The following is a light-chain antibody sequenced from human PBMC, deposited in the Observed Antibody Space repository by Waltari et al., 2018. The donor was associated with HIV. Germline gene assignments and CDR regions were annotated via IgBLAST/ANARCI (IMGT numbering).Light chain of an antibody. V-gene: IGLV3-27*01. CDR3: YSAGDHDVV. J-gene: IGLJ2*01. Sequence: SYELTQPSSVSVSPGQTASITCSGDILAKKNGRWFQQKPGQAPVVVIYEDIERPSGIPERFSGSSSGTTVTLTITGAHVEDDADYYCYSAGDHDVVFGGGTKLTVL. CDR2: EDI. CDR1: ILAKKN.